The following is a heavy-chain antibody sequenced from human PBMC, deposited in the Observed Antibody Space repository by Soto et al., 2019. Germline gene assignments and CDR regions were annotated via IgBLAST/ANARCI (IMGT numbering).Heavy chain of an antibody. D-gene: IGHD2-2*01. CDR3: ARDLDCSSTSCYPT. CDR2: IIPIFGTA. V-gene: IGHV1-69*13. Sequence: SGKVSFKASSGTFISYAISWVRQAPGQGLEWMGGIIPIFGTANYAQKFQGRVTITADESTSTAYMELSSLRSEDTAVYYCARDLDCSSTSCYPTWGQGTLVTVSS. CDR1: SGTFISYA. J-gene: IGHJ5*02.